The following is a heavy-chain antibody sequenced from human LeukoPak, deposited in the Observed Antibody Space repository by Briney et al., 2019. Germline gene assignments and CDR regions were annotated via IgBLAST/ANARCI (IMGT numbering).Heavy chain of an antibody. D-gene: IGHD3-10*02. J-gene: IGHJ4*02. CDR2: ISSSSSYI. V-gene: IGHV3-21*01. Sequence: AGGSLRLSCAASGFTFRSYSMSLVRQAPGKGLEGVSSISSSSSYIYYADSVKGRFTISRDNAKNTLYLQMNSLRAEDTAVYYCAKDSQLRLTMVGGIDYWGQGTLVTVSS. CDR3: AKDSQLRLTMVGGIDY. CDR1: GFTFRSYS.